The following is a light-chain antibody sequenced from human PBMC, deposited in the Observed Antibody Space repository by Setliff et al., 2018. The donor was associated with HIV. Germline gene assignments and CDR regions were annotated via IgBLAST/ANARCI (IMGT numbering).Light chain of an antibody. J-gene: IGLJ1*01. Sequence: SYELTQPHSVSVATAQTGPRITCGGNNIGSKSVHWYRQKPGQAPVLVISYDSDRPSGIPERFSGSNSGNTATLTISRVEAGDEADYYCQVWDSSSDHPYAFGTGTKVTVL. CDR2: YDS. CDR3: QVWDSSSDHPYA. CDR1: NIGSKS. V-gene: IGLV3-21*04.